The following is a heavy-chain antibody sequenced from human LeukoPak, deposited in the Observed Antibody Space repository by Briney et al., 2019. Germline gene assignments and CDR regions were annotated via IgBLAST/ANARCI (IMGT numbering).Heavy chain of an antibody. CDR3: ASELQEGGGNSDYYYGMDV. CDR2: IIPIFGTA. Sequence: GASVKVSCKASGGTFSSYAISWVRQAPGQGLEWMGGIIPIFGTANYAQKFQGRVTITADESTSTAYMELSSLRSEDTAVYYCASELQEGGGNSDYYYGMDVWGQGTMVTVSS. J-gene: IGHJ6*02. D-gene: IGHD4-23*01. CDR1: GGTFSSYA. V-gene: IGHV1-69*13.